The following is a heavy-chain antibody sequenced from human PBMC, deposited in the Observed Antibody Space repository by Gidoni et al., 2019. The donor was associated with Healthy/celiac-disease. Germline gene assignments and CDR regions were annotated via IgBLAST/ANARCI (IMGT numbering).Heavy chain of an antibody. J-gene: IGHJ1*01. Sequence: QLQLQESGPGLVKPSETLSLTCTVSGGSISSSSSYWGWIRQPPGKGLEWSGSFYYSGSTYYNPSPKSRVTISVDTSKNQFSLKLSSVTAADTAVYYCAILGGSSWLAPDEYFQHWGQGTLVTVSS. V-gene: IGHV4-39*01. CDR1: GGSISSSSSY. D-gene: IGHD6-13*01. CDR3: AILGGSSWLAPDEYFQH. CDR2: FYYSGST.